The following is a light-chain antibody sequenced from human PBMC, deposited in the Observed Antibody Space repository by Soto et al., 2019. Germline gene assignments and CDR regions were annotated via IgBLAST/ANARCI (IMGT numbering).Light chain of an antibody. Sequence: QSALTQPASVSGSPGQSITISCTGTSSDVGGYNYVSWYQRHPGKAPKLMIYEVSNRPSGVSNRFSGSKSGNTASLTISGLQAEDEADYYCSSYTSSSTPDVFGTGTKLTVL. CDR3: SSYTSSSTPDV. CDR1: SSDVGGYNY. J-gene: IGLJ1*01. CDR2: EVS. V-gene: IGLV2-14*01.